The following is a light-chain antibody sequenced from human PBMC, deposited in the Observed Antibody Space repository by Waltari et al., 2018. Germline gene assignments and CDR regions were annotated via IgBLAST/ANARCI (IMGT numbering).Light chain of an antibody. CDR3: AAWDDSLNGWV. Sequence: QSLLTQPPSASGTPGQRVTISCSGSSSNIGGNSVNWYQQVPGTAPKVLIFSDNQRPSGVPHRSSGSKSGTSASLAISGLQSEDETDYYCAAWDDSLNGWVFGGGTRLTVL. CDR2: SDN. J-gene: IGLJ3*02. V-gene: IGLV1-44*01. CDR1: SSNIGGNS.